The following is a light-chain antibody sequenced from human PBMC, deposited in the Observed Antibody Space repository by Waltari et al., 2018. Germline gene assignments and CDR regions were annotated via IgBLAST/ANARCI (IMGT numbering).Light chain of an antibody. J-gene: IGKJ1*01. V-gene: IGKV1-5*03. Sequence: IQTTQSPSTLSVSVVDKVTITCRSSQSINRWWALYQQKPGKAPNLLIYKSSNLKSGVPSRFSGSGSGTEFTLTISSLQPEDSATYYCQHYESFPWTFGQGTKVEIK. CDR2: KSS. CDR1: QSINRW. CDR3: QHYESFPWT.